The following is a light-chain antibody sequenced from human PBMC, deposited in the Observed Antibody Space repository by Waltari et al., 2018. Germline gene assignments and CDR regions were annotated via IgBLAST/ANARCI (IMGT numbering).Light chain of an antibody. Sequence: QSALTQPASVSGSPGQSTTIPCTSTHRYVGGYNHVSWYQQHPGKAPNLMIYDVRNRPSGVSNRFSGSKSGNTASLTISGLQAEDEADYYCSSYTSSSTWVFGGGTKLTVL. CDR1: HRYVGGYNH. CDR2: DVR. J-gene: IGLJ3*02. CDR3: SSYTSSSTWV. V-gene: IGLV2-14*03.